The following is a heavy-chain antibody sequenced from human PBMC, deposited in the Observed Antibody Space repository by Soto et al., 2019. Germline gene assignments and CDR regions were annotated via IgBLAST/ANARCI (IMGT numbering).Heavy chain of an antibody. Sequence: PSETLSLTCAVYVVSFSGYYWSCIRQPPGKGLEWIGEINHSGSTNYNPSLKSRVTISVDTSKNQFSLKLSSVTAADTAVYYCARGSMVRGAPTGYWGQGTLVNVSS. CDR2: INHSGST. D-gene: IGHD3-10*01. CDR3: ARGSMVRGAPTGY. CDR1: VVSFSGYY. J-gene: IGHJ4*02. V-gene: IGHV4-34*01.